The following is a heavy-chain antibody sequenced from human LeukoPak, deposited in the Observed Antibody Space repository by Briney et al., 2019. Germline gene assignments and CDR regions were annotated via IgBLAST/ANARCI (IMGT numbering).Heavy chain of an antibody. Sequence: SETLSLTCAVYGGSFSGYYWSWIRQPPGKGLEWIGEINHSRSTNYNPSLKSRVTISVDTSKNQFSLKLSSATAADTAVYYCARRGPPRTMLRGVKSGWFDPWGQGTLVTVSS. CDR1: GGSFSGYY. V-gene: IGHV4-34*01. J-gene: IGHJ5*02. CDR2: INHSRST. D-gene: IGHD3-10*01. CDR3: ARRGPPRTMLRGVKSGWFDP.